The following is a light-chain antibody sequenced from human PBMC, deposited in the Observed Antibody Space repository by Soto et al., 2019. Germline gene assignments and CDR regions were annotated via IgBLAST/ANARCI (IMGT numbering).Light chain of an antibody. J-gene: IGKJ1*01. Sequence: EIVMTQSPATLSVSPGERATRSCRASQSVSSNLAWYQQKPGQAPRLLIYGASTRATGIPARFSGSGSGTEFTLTISSLQSEDFAVYYCQQYNNWPRRFGQGTKVEIK. CDR2: GAS. CDR3: QQYNNWPRR. CDR1: QSVSSN. V-gene: IGKV3-15*01.